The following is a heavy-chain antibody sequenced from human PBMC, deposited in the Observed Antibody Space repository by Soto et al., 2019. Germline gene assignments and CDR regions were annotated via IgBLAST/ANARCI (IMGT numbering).Heavy chain of an antibody. D-gene: IGHD6-13*01. V-gene: IGHV1-18*01. CDR3: GSIRGAAGNNWFDP. CDR1: GYTFTSYG. CDR2: ISAYNGNT. J-gene: IGHJ5*02. Sequence: GASVKVSCKASGYTFTSYGISWVRQAPGQGLEWMGWISAYNGNTNYAQKLQGRVTMTTDTSTSTAYMELRSLRSDDTAVYYCGSIRGAAGNNWFDPWGQGTLVTVSS.